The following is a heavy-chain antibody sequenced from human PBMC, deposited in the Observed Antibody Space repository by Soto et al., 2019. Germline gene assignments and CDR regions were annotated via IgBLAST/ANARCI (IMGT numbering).Heavy chain of an antibody. D-gene: IGHD3-10*01. V-gene: IGHV1-18*01. J-gene: IGHJ4*02. CDR2: VGPYTGVT. CDR3: ARDGDGPGRHYDY. CDR1: SYTFSNYG. Sequence: ASVKVSCKASSYTFSNYGLSWVRQAPGQGLEWMGWVGPYTGVTNYAQKFKGRVTMTTDTSTTTAYMELRSLRSDDTAVYYCARDGDGPGRHYDYWGQGTLVTSPQ.